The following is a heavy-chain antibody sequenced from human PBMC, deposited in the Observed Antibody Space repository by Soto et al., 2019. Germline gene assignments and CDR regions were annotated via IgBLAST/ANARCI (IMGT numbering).Heavy chain of an antibody. CDR2: INHSGST. J-gene: IGHJ4*02. Sequence: SETLSLTCAVYGGSFSGYYWSWIRQPPGKGLEWIGEINHSGSTNYNPSLKSRVTISVDTSKNQFSLKLSSVTAADTAVYYCARGHPEELGYFDYWGQGTLVTVSS. CDR3: ARGHPEELGYFDY. CDR1: GGSFSGYY. D-gene: IGHD7-27*01. V-gene: IGHV4-34*01.